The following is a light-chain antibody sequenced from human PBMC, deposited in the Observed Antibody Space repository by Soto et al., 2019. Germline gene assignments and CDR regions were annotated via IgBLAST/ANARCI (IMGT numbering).Light chain of an antibody. CDR1: QSVSDW. J-gene: IGKJ2*01. CDR2: KAS. Sequence: DIQMTQSPSTLSASVGDRVTLTCRASQSVSDWLAWYQQKPGKAPKVLIYKASNLESGVPSRFSGSGSGTEFTLTISCLQPDDSATYYCQQYNTSSPYTFGQGTKLEIK. V-gene: IGKV1-5*03. CDR3: QQYNTSSPYT.